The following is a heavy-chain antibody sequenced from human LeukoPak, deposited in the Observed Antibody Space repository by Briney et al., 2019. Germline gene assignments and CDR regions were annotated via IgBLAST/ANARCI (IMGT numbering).Heavy chain of an antibody. J-gene: IGHJ4*02. CDR1: GVSISPYY. CDR3: AKERSGDSDY. V-gene: IGHV4-4*07. D-gene: IGHD2-21*02. Sequence: SETLSLTCTVSGVSISPYYWTWIRQPAGKGLEWIGRINANGNTNYNPSLTSRVTISVDTSKNQFSLRLTSVTAADTAVYFCAKERSGDSDYWGQGTLVTVSS. CDR2: INANGNT.